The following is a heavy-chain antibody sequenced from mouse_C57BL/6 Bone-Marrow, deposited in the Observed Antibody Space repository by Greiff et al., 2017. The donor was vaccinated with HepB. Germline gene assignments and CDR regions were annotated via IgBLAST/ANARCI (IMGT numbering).Heavy chain of an antibody. CDR1: GFTFSSYG. CDR3: ARHGHYDYDRCYFDY. J-gene: IGHJ2*01. D-gene: IGHD2-4*01. V-gene: IGHV5-6*02. Sequence: DVMLVESGGDLVKPGGSLKLSCAASGFTFSSYGMSWVRQTPDKRLEWVATISSGGSYTYYPDSVKGRFTISRDNAKNTLYLQMSSLKSEDTAMYYCARHGHYDYDRCYFDYWGQGTTLTVSS. CDR2: ISSGGSYT.